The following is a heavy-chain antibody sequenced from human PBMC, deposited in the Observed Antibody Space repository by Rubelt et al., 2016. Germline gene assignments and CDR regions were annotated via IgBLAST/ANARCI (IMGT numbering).Heavy chain of an antibody. Sequence: EVQLLESGGGLVQPGGSLRLSCAGSGFTFSSYGMSWVRQTPGKGLEWVAAISGSGGRTFFADSVKGRFTISRDNSKNTLYLQMNSLRAEDTAVYYCARGFLQSGLLYWGQGTLVTVSS. V-gene: IGHV3-23*01. CDR2: ISGSGGRT. CDR3: ARGFLQSGLLY. CDR1: GFTFSSYG. J-gene: IGHJ4*02. D-gene: IGHD3-3*01.